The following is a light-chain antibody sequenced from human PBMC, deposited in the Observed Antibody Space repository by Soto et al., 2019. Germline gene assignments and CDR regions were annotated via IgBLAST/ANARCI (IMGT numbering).Light chain of an antibody. J-gene: IGKJ4*01. V-gene: IGKV3-11*01. CDR2: DAS. Sequence: EIVLTQSPGTLSLSPGQRATLSCRASQSVSSYLAWYQQKPGQAPRLLIYDASNRATGIPARFSGSGSGTDFTLTISSLEPEDVAVYYCQQRSNWRGLTFGGGTKVEIK. CDR3: QQRSNWRGLT. CDR1: QSVSSY.